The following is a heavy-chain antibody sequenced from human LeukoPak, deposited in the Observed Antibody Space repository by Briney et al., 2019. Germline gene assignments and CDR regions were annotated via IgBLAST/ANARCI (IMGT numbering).Heavy chain of an antibody. CDR2: IAADGKDK. J-gene: IGHJ4*02. D-gene: IGHD1-26*01. CDR1: GFTFSTYA. Sequence: GGSLRLSCAASGFTFSTYALHWVRQAPGKGLEWVAVIAADGKDKHHADSVKGRFTISRDNSKNTLYLQMNSLRAEDTAVYYCAKGSGSYLSPLYYFDYWGQGTLVTVSS. V-gene: IGHV3-30*04. CDR3: AKGSGSYLSPLYYFDY.